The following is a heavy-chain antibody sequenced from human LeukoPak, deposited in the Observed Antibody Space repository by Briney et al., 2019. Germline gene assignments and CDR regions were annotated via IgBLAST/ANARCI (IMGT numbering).Heavy chain of an antibody. V-gene: IGHV3-30*03. J-gene: IGHJ5*01. Sequence: PGGSLRLSCAASGFTFSSYSMNWVRQAPGKGLEWVTFISLDGSKKSYADSVKGRFTFSRDDSKNTLYLEMNSLRAEDTAVYYCARDRAVSWFDSWGLGTLVTVSS. CDR1: GFTFSSYS. CDR3: ARDRAVSWFDS. CDR2: ISLDGSKK. D-gene: IGHD3-10*01.